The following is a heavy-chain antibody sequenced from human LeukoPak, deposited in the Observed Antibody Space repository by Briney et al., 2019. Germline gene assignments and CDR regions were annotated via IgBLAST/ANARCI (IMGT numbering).Heavy chain of an antibody. CDR3: AKDGGLWVSAHWGDS. CDR1: GFTFSSYT. CDR2: ITTSDGNT. J-gene: IGHJ4*02. D-gene: IGHD7-27*01. Sequence: GGSLRLSCAASGFTFSSYTTSWVRQAPGKGLEWVSTITTSDGNTYYADSVKGRFTVSRDNSKNTLFLQMNSLKAEDTAVYYCAKDGGLWVSAHWGDSWGRGTLVTVSS. V-gene: IGHV3-23*01.